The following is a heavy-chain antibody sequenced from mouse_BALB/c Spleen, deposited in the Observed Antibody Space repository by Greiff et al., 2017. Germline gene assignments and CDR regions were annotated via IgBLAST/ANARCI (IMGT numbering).Heavy chain of an antibody. D-gene: IGHD2-14*01. Sequence: EVQLVESGGGLVQPGGSLKLSCAASGFTFSSFGMHWVRQAPEKGLEWVAYISSGSSTIYYADTVKGRFTISRDNPKNTLFLQMTSLRSEDTAMYYCARYYRDAMDYWGQGTSVTVSS. V-gene: IGHV5-17*02. CDR2: ISSGSSTI. J-gene: IGHJ4*01. CDR1: GFTFSSFG. CDR3: ARYYRDAMDY.